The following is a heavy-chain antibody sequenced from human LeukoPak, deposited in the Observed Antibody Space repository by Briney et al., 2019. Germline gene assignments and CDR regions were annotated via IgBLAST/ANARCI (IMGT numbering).Heavy chain of an antibody. CDR1: GYTFTSYY. CDR2: INPSGGGT. CDR3: ARDPRGRDYFDY. J-gene: IGHJ4*02. V-gene: IGHV1-46*01. Sequence: ASVKVSCKASGYTFTSYYMHWVRQPPGQGLEGMGIINPSGGGTSYAQKFPGRVTMTRDTSTSTVYMELRSLRSEDTAVYYCARDPRGRDYFDYWGQGTLVTVSS.